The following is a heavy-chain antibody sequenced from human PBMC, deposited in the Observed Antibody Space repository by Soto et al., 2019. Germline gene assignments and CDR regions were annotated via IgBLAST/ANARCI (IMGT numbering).Heavy chain of an antibody. D-gene: IGHD2-8*02. Sequence: QITLKESGPTLVKPTQTLTLTCSFSGFSLSTSGVGVGWIRQPPEKALEWLALIFWDDDKRYSPSLKSRLTITTDTSKKQAGLTLSNMDPVDTARYDCARILTCTGGHFDYCGQGARGTVAS. CDR1: GFSLSTSGVG. J-gene: IGHJ4*02. CDR2: IFWDDDK. V-gene: IGHV2-5*02. CDR3: ARILTCTGGHFDY.